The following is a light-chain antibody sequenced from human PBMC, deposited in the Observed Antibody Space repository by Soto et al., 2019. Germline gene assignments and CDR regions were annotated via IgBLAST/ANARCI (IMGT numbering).Light chain of an antibody. CDR1: QSVRTN. V-gene: IGKV3-15*01. CDR2: GAS. CDR3: HQYNNWPRT. Sequence: EIVLTQSPSTLSVSPWERATLSCMASQSVRTNLAWYQQKPGQAPSLLIYGASTRATGIPARFSGSGSGTEFTLTISSLQSEDFAVYFCHQYNNWPRTFGQGTRLEIK. J-gene: IGKJ5*01.